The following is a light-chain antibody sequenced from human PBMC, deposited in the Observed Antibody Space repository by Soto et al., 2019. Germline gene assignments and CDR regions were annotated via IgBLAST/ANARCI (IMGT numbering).Light chain of an antibody. CDR3: QQYNDYSPYT. V-gene: IGKV1-5*03. CDR2: KAS. Sequence: DIQMTQSPSTLSASVGDRVTITCRASQSISTWVAWYQQKPGKAPKLLMYKASSLESGVPSRFSGSGAGTEFTLTISSLQPDDFATYYCQQYNDYSPYTFGQGTKVEIK. CDR1: QSISTW. J-gene: IGKJ2*01.